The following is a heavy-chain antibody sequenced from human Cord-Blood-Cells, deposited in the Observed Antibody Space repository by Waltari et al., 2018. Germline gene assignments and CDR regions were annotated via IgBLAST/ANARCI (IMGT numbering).Heavy chain of an antibody. V-gene: IGHV4-34*01. Sequence: QVQLQQWGAGLLKPSETLSLTCAVYGGSFSGYYWSWIRQPPGKGLEWIGEINHSGSTNYNPSLKSRFTISVDTSKNQFSLKLSSVTAADTAVYYCARGPSGFWSGYYGSWWFDPWGQGTLVTVSS. CDR3: ARGPSGFWSGYYGSWWFDP. D-gene: IGHD3-3*01. CDR1: GGSFSGYY. J-gene: IGHJ5*02. CDR2: INHSGST.